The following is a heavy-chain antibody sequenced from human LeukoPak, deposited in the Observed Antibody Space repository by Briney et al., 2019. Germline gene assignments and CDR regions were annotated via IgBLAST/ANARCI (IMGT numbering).Heavy chain of an antibody. CDR1: GFTFSDYY. CDR3: ARDSYSSSWYNY. CDR2: ISSSGSTI. Sequence: GGSLRLSCAASGFTFSDYYMSRLRQAPGKGLEWVSYISSSGSTIYYADSVKGRFTISRDNDKNSLYLQMNSLRAEDTAVYYCARDSYSSSWYNYWGQGTLVTVSS. V-gene: IGHV3-11*01. D-gene: IGHD6-13*01. J-gene: IGHJ4*02.